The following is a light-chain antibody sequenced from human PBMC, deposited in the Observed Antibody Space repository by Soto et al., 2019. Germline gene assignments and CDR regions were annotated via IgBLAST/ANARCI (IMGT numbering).Light chain of an antibody. CDR1: TSDVGSYNY. CDR2: DVS. CDR3: SSYTSSSTWV. J-gene: IGLJ3*02. Sequence: QSVLTQPASVSGSPGQSITISCTGTTSDVGSYNYVSWYQKNPGKAPKLLVYDVSNRPSGVSNRFSGSKSGNTASLTISLLQPEDEADYYCSSYTSSSTWVFGGGTKLTVL. V-gene: IGLV2-14*01.